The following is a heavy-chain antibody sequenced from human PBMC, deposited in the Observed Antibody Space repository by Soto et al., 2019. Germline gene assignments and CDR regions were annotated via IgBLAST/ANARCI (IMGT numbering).Heavy chain of an antibody. CDR3: ARDPSTIFGTTYLTDY. Sequence: SETLSLTCTVSGGSISSGGYYWSWIRQHPGKGLEWIGYIYYSGSTYYNPSLKSRVTISVDTSKNQFSLKLSSLRSEDTAVYYCARDPSTIFGTTYLTDYWGQGTLVTVSS. J-gene: IGHJ4*02. V-gene: IGHV4-31*03. D-gene: IGHD3-3*01. CDR2: IYYSGST. CDR1: GGSISSGGYY.